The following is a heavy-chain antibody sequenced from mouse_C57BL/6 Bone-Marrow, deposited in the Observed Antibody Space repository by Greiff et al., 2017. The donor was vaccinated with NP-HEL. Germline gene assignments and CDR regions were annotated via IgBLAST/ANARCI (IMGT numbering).Heavy chain of an antibody. CDR1: GYTFTDYY. CDR3: ARVDMDYFDY. CDR2: INPNNGGT. D-gene: IGHD1-1*02. V-gene: IGHV1-26*01. J-gene: IGHJ2*01. Sequence: EVKLQQSGPELVKPGASVKISCKASGYTFTDYYMNWVKQSHGKSLEWIGDINPNNGGTSYNQKFKGKATLTVDKSSSTAYMELRSLTSEDAAGYYCARVDMDYFDYWGQGTTLTVSS.